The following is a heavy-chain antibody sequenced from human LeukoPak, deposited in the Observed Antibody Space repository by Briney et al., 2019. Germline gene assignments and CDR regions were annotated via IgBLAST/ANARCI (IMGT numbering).Heavy chain of an antibody. Sequence: SETLSLTCTVSGDSISGSSYYWGWIRQPPGKGLEWIGSIYHSGSTYHKPSLKSRVTISVDTSKNQFSLKLNSVTATDTAVYYCARHDYIWGSYRRFDPWGQGTPVTVSS. V-gene: IGHV4-39*01. J-gene: IGHJ5*02. CDR2: IYHSGST. D-gene: IGHD3-16*02. CDR3: ARHDYIWGSYRRFDP. CDR1: GDSISGSSYY.